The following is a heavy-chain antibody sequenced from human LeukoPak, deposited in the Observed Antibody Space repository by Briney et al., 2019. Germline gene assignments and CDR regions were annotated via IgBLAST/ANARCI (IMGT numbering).Heavy chain of an antibody. CDR1: GGSISGYY. V-gene: IGHV4-59*01. Sequence: PSETLSLTCTVSGGSISGYYWSWIRQPPGKGLEWIGYIYFSGSTNYNPSLKSRVTISVDTSKNQFSLKLSSVTAADTAVYYCARPREGYNFYAFDIWGQGTMVTVSS. CDR3: ARPREGYNFYAFDI. CDR2: IYFSGST. D-gene: IGHD5-24*01. J-gene: IGHJ3*02.